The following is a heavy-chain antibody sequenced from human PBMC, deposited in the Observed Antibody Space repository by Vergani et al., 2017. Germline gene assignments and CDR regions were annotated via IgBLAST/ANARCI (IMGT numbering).Heavy chain of an antibody. Sequence: VQLVESGGGLVQPGGSLRLSCAASGLTFSSYWMSWVRQAPGKGLEWVVGISFDGTNEYYPDLVKGRFTISRDIAKNTLYLQVRSLRLEDTGVYHCVRDRGLCAGGRCYTEAWDYWGQGTPVTVSS. V-gene: IGHV3-30*03. CDR3: VRDRGLCAGGRCYTEAWDY. CDR2: ISFDGTNE. J-gene: IGHJ4*02. CDR1: GLTFSSYW. D-gene: IGHD2-2*02.